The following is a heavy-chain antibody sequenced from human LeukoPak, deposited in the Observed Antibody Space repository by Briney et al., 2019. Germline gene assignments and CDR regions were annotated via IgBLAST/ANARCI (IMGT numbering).Heavy chain of an antibody. CDR3: ARDDRGEYGFDP. CDR2: ISAYNGNT. Sequence: ASVKVSCKASGYTFTSYGISWVRQAPGQRLEWMGWISAYNGNTNYAQKLQVRVTMTTDTSTSTAYMELRSLRSDDTAVYYCARDDRGEYGFDPWGQGTLVTVSS. J-gene: IGHJ5*02. V-gene: IGHV1-18*01. CDR1: GYTFTSYG. D-gene: IGHD3-16*01.